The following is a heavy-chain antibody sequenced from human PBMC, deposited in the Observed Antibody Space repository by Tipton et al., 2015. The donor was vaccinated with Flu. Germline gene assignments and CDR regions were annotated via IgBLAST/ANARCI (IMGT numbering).Heavy chain of an antibody. CDR3: ARGPYCSGGSCPSDWFDP. J-gene: IGHJ5*02. D-gene: IGHD2-15*01. Sequence: QSGAEVKKPGASVKVSCKASGYTFTSYDINWVRQATGQGLEWMGWMNPNSGNTGYAQKFQGRVTMTRNTSISTAYMELSSLRSEDTAVYYCARGPYCSGGSCPSDWFDPWGQGTLVTVSS. V-gene: IGHV1-8*01. CDR2: MNPNSGNT. CDR1: GYTFTSYD.